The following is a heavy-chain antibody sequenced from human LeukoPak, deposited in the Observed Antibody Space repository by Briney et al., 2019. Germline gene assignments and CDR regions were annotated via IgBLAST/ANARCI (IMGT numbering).Heavy chain of an antibody. V-gene: IGHV3-30-3*01. CDR3: ARSYLVVPAAINFDY. CDR2: ISYDGSNK. Sequence: GGSLRLSCAASGFTFSSYAMHWVRQAPGKGLEWVAVISYDGSNKYYADPVKGRFTISRDNSKNTLYLQMNSLRAEDTAVYYCARSYLVVPAAINFDYWGQGTLVTVSS. D-gene: IGHD2-2*02. J-gene: IGHJ4*02. CDR1: GFTFSSYA.